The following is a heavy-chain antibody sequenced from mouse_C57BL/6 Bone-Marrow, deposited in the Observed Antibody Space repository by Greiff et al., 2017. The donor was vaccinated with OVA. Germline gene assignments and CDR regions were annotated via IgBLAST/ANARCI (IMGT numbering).Heavy chain of an antibody. Sequence: QVQLQQPGAELVKPGASVKMSCKASGYTFTSYWITWVKQRPGQGLEWIGDIYPGSGGTIYNQKFKGKATLTVDKSSSTAYMELRSLTSEDTAVYYCARGGNYYAMDYWGQGTSVTVSS. V-gene: IGHV1-55*01. CDR2: IYPGSGGT. J-gene: IGHJ4*01. CDR3: ARGGNYYAMDY. CDR1: GYTFTSYW.